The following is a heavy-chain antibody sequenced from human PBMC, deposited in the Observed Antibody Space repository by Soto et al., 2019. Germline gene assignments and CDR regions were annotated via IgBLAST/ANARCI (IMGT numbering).Heavy chain of an antibody. Sequence: PSETLSLTCTVSGGSVSSGSYYWSWIRQPPGKGLEWIGYIYYSGSTNYNPSLKSRVTISVDTSKNQFSLKLSSVTAADTAVYYCARGERKVNWRPYFDTWGQGIQVTVSS. D-gene: IGHD1-26*01. CDR2: IYYSGST. J-gene: IGHJ5*02. CDR1: GGSVSSGSYY. CDR3: ARGERKVNWRPYFDT. V-gene: IGHV4-61*01.